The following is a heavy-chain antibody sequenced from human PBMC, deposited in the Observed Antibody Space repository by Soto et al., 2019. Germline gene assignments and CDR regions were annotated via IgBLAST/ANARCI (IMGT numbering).Heavy chain of an antibody. CDR3: VGALTYEVPYYYYGMDV. CDR1: GFMFSTYL. Sequence: GGSLRLSCEASGFMFSTYLMSWVRQAPGKGLEWVANIKQGGNEKFYVDSVKGRFTISRDNAKKSLFLQMNSLRPEDTAVYYCVGALTYEVPYYYYGMDVWGQGTTVTVSS. D-gene: IGHD3-16*01. J-gene: IGHJ6*02. V-gene: IGHV3-7*01. CDR2: IKQGGNEK.